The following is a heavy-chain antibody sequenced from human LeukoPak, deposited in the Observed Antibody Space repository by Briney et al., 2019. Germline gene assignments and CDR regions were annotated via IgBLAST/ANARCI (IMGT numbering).Heavy chain of an antibody. CDR1: GYTFTSYG. CDR3: ARLAVAGTGVSPDY. CDR2: ISGYNGNT. J-gene: IGHJ4*02. V-gene: IGHV1-18*01. D-gene: IGHD6-19*01. Sequence: ASVKVSCKASGYTFTSYGINWVRQARGQGLEWMGWISGYNGNTNYAQKFQGRVTMTTDTSTGTAYMELRSLRSDDTAVYYCARLAVAGTGVSPDYWGQGTLVTVSS.